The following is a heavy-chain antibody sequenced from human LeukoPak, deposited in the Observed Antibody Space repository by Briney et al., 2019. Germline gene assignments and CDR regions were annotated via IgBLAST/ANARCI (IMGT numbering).Heavy chain of an antibody. D-gene: IGHD3-10*01. CDR1: GGSISSSSYY. CDR3: ARTTMVRGVIITLRHYYYYMDV. Sequence: PSETLSLTCTVSGGSISSSSYYWGWIRRPPGKGLEWIGSIYYSGSTYYNPSLKSRVTISVDTSKNQFSLKLSSVTAADTAVYYCARTTMVRGVIITLRHYYYYMDVWGKGTTVTISS. J-gene: IGHJ6*03. CDR2: IYYSGST. V-gene: IGHV4-39*01.